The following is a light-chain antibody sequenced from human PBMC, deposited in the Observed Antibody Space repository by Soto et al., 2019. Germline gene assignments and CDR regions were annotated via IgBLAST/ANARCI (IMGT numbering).Light chain of an antibody. CDR3: QQSFRTPFT. CDR1: QSIKFY. CDR2: TAS. J-gene: IGKJ3*01. Sequence: DIQMTQSPSSLSASVGDRVTITCRASQSIKFYLNWYQQKPGKAPKLLIYTASSLHSGVPSRFSGSGSGTDFTLIINSLQPEDVATYFCQQSFRTPFTFGPGTKVEI. V-gene: IGKV1-39*01.